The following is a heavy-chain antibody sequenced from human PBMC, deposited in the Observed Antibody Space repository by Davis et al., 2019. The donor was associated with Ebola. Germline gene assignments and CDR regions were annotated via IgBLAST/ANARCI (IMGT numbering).Heavy chain of an antibody. CDR1: GGTFSSYA. D-gene: IGHD7-27*01. J-gene: IGHJ4*02. V-gene: IGHV1-46*01. CDR3: ASSVGMWANY. CDR2: INPSGGST. Sequence: ASVKVSCKASGGTFSSYAISWVRQAPGQGLEWMGIINPSGGSTSYAQKFQGRVTMTRDTSTSTVYMELSSLRSEDTAVYYCASSVGMWANYWGQGTLVTVSS.